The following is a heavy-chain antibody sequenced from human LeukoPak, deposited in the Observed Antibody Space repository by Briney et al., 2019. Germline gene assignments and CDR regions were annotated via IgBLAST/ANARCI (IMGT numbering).Heavy chain of an antibody. CDR1: GFTFSSYG. V-gene: IGHV3-30*18. D-gene: IGHD6-13*01. CDR2: ISYDGSNK. CDR3: AKDSLDSSSWFRYYGMDV. J-gene: IGHJ6*02. Sequence: GRSLRLSCAASGFTFSSYGMHWVRQAPGKGLEWVAVISYDGSNKYYADSVKGRFTISRDNSKNTLYLQMISLRAEDTAVYDCAKDSLDSSSWFRYYGMDVWGQGTTVTVSS.